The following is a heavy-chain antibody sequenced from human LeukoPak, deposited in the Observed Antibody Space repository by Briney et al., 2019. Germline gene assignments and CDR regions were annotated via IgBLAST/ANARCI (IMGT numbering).Heavy chain of an antibody. J-gene: IGHJ6*03. CDR1: GYSISSGYY. CDR3: ARQGGSSSRYYYYYMDV. D-gene: IGHD6-13*01. CDR2: IFHSGNT. Sequence: PSETLSLTCAVSGYSISSGYYWGWFRQPPGKGLEWIGCIFHSGNTYYNPSLKSRVSISVDTSKNHFSLKLTSVTAADSAVYYCARQGGSSSRYYYYYMDVWGKGTTVTVSS. V-gene: IGHV4-38-2*01.